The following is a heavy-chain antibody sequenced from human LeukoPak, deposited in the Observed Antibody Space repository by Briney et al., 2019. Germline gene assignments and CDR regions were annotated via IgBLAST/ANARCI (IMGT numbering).Heavy chain of an antibody. D-gene: IGHD3-22*01. Sequence: TSETLSLTCSVSSDSISSTTYYWGWIRQPPGKGLEWIGSIFYSGSTYYNSSLKSRVTISVDTSKNQFSLRLNSVTAADTVVYYCGLTYDKSSKFDYWGQGTLVTVSS. CDR1: SDSISSTTYY. CDR2: IFYSGST. CDR3: GLTYDKSSKFDY. V-gene: IGHV4-39*01. J-gene: IGHJ4*02.